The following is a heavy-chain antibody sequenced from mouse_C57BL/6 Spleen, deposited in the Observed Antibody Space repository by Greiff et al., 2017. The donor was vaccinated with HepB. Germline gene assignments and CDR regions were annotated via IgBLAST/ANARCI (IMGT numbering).Heavy chain of an antibody. CDR3: APIGGYDGYDY. CDR1: GYTFTDYY. J-gene: IGHJ2*01. CDR2: INPNNGGT. V-gene: IGHV1-26*01. D-gene: IGHD2-3*01. Sequence: EVQLQQSGPELVKPGASVKISCKASGYTFTDYYMNWVKQSHGKSLEWIGDINPNNGGTSYNQKFKGKATLTVDKSSSTAYMELRSLTSEDSAVYYCAPIGGYDGYDYWGQGTTLTVSS.